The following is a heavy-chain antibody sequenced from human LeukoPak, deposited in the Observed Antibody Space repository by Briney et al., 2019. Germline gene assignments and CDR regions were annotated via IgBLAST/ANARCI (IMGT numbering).Heavy chain of an antibody. CDR3: ARDCSGGSCYSVPPH. J-gene: IGHJ1*01. CDR1: GFTFTSYD. D-gene: IGHD2-15*01. V-gene: IGHV1-69*04. Sequence: SVKVSCKASGFTFTSYDINWVRQAPGQGLEWMGRIIPILGIANYAQKFQGRVTITADKSTSTAYMELSSLRSEDTAVYYCARDCSGGSCYSVPPHWGQGTLVTVSS. CDR2: IIPILGIA.